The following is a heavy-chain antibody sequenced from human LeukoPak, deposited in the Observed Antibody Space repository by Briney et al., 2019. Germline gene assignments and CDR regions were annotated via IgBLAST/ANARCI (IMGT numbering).Heavy chain of an antibody. J-gene: IGHJ5*02. CDR2: ISFSGSNT. CDR1: GFTFSSYA. Sequence: PGGSLRLSCAASGFTFSSYAMSWVRQAPGKGLEWVSAISFSGSNTYYADSVKGRFTLSRDNLKNTLYLQMNSLGAGDTAVYFCAKEVKAATNWFDPWGQGTLVTVSS. V-gene: IGHV3-23*01. D-gene: IGHD6-25*01. CDR3: AKEVKAATNWFDP.